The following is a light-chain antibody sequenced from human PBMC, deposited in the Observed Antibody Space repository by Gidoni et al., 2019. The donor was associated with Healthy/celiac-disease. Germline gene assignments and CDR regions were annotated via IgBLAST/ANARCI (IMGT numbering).Light chain of an antibody. V-gene: IGLV2-8*01. Sequence: QSALTQPPSASGSPGQSVTISCTGTSSDVGGYNSVSWYQQHPGKAPNLMIYEVSKRPSGVPDRFSGSKSGNTASLTVSGLQAEDEADYYCSSYAGSNKYVVFGGGTKLTVL. J-gene: IGLJ2*01. CDR1: SSDVGGYNS. CDR2: EVS. CDR3: SSYAGSNKYVV.